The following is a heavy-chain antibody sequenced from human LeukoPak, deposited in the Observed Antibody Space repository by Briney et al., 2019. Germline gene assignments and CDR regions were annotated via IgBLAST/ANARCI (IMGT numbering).Heavy chain of an antibody. CDR1: GSTLTALS. Sequence: GASVTVSCKASGSTLTALSLHWVRHAPGKGLEWMGGFDPEDGETIYAQKFQGRVTMTEDTSTDTAYMELSRLRSEDTAVYYCATIRIGIAAPGTTPSDYWGQGTLVTVSS. J-gene: IGHJ4*02. CDR2: FDPEDGET. CDR3: ATIRIGIAAPGTTPSDY. D-gene: IGHD6-13*01. V-gene: IGHV1-24*01.